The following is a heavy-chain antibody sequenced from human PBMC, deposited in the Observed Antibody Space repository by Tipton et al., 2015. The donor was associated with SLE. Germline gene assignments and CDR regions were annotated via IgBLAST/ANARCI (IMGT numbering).Heavy chain of an antibody. V-gene: IGHV3-49*04. CDR2: IRSKAYGGTT. CDR1: GFTFGDYA. D-gene: IGHD6-19*01. J-gene: IGHJ4*02. CDR3: ARDSHYAVADPIDY. Sequence: SLRLSCTASGFTFGDYAMSWVRQAPGKGLEWVGFIRSKAYGGTTEYAASVKGRFTISRDDSKSIAYLQMNSLRAEDTAVYYCARDSHYAVADPIDYWGQGTLVTVSS.